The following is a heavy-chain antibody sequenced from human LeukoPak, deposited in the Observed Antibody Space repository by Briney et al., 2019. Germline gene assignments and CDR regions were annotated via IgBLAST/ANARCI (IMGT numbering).Heavy chain of an antibody. D-gene: IGHD2-2*02. CDR3: ARGGYTDAFDI. Sequence: ASVKVSCKASGGTFISYAISWVRQAPGQGLEWMGGIIPIFGTANYAQKFQGRVTITADESTSTAYMELSSLRSEDAAVYYCARGGYTDAFDIWGQGTMVTVSS. CDR2: IIPIFGTA. V-gene: IGHV1-69*01. J-gene: IGHJ3*02. CDR1: GGTFISYA.